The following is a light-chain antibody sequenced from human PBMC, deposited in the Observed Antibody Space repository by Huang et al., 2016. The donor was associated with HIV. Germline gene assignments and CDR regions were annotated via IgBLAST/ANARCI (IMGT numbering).Light chain of an antibody. CDR1: QTINSY. CDR2: AAS. V-gene: IGKV1-39*01. J-gene: IGKJ1*01. Sequence: DIQMTQSPSSLSASVGDIVTITCRASQTINSYLHWYQQKPGKAPQLLIYAASNLQSGVPSRFSGGVSGTDFTLTISSLQPEDFATYYCQQTYSSPRTFGQGTKVDIK. CDR3: QQTYSSPRT.